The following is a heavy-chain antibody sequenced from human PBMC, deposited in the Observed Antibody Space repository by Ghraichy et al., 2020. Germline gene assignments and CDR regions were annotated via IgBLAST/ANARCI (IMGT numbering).Heavy chain of an antibody. CDR1: GFTFSSYG. CDR2: ISYDGSNK. CDR3: AKEGAAAGIRSSLDY. V-gene: IGHV3-30*18. J-gene: IGHJ4*02. D-gene: IGHD6-13*01. Sequence: GGSLRLSCAASGFTFSSYGMHWVRQAPGKGLEWVAVISYDGSNKYYADSVKGRFTISRDNSKNTLYLQMNSLRAEDTAVYYCAKEGAAAGIRSSLDYWGQGTLVTVSS.